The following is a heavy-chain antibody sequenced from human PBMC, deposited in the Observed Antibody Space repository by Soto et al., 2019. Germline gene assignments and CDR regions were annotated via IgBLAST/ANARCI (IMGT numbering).Heavy chain of an antibody. V-gene: IGHV3-11*06. D-gene: IGHD4-17*01. CDR3: AGVNGDYNNWFDP. J-gene: IGHJ5*02. Sequence: QVQLVESGGGLVKPGGSLRLSCAASGFTFSXXXMSWFRQAPGKXXEWVSYISSSSSYTNYADSVKGRFTISRDNAKNSLYLQKNSLRAEDTAVYYCAGVNGDYNNWFDPWGQGTLVTVSS. CDR1: GFTFSXXX. CDR2: ISSSSSYT.